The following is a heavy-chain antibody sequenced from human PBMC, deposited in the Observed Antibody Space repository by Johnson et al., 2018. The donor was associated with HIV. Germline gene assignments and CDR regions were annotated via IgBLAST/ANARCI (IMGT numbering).Heavy chain of an antibody. V-gene: IGHV3-7*03. Sequence: VQLVESGGVVVQPGRSLRLSCAASGFTFSSYWMSWVRQAPGKGLEWVANIKQDGSEKYYVDSVKGRFTISRDNAKNSLYLQMNSLRAEDTAVYYCAREGIAARLAAFDIWGQGTMVTVSS. D-gene: IGHD6-6*01. CDR3: AREGIAARLAAFDI. CDR1: GFTFSSYW. J-gene: IGHJ3*02. CDR2: IKQDGSEK.